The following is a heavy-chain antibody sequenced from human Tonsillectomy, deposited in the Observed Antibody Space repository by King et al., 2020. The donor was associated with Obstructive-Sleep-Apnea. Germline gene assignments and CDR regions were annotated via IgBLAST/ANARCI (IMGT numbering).Heavy chain of an antibody. CDR3: ARITTVTRFDY. J-gene: IGHJ4*02. Sequence: VQLVESGPGLVKPSETLSLTCTVSGYSISSGYYWGWIRQPPGKGLEWIGSIYHSGSTYYNPSLKSRVTISVDTSKNQFSLKLSSVTAADTAVYYCARITTVTRFDYWGQGTLVTVSS. CDR2: IYHSGST. CDR1: GYSISSGYY. D-gene: IGHD4-17*01. V-gene: IGHV4-38-2*02.